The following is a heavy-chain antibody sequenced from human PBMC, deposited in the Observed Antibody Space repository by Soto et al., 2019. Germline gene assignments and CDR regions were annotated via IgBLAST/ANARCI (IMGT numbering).Heavy chain of an antibody. Sequence: SETLSLTCSVSGGSISSAAYYWSWIRQHPGKGLEWIGYISHSGSTYYNPSLKSRVIISVDTSKNQFSLSLTSVTAADTAVYYCAREYTYGSNFFDCWGQGALVTVSS. CDR3: AREYTYGSNFFDC. CDR1: GGSISSAAYY. CDR2: ISHSGST. J-gene: IGHJ4*02. D-gene: IGHD2-2*02. V-gene: IGHV4-31*03.